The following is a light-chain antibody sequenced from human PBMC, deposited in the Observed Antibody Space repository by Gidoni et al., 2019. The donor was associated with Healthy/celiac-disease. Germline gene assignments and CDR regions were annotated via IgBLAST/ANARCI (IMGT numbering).Light chain of an antibody. CDR2: GNS. CDR3: QSYDSSLSGSVV. CDR1: SPHIGAGYD. J-gene: IGLJ2*01. V-gene: IGLV1-40*01. Sequence: QSVLPLPPSVSGAPGQMVTIPCTGSSPHIGAGYDVPWYQQLPGTAPKLLIYGNSNRPSGVPDRFSGSKAGTAAALAITGRQAEDEADYYCQSYDSSLSGSVVFGGGTKLTVL.